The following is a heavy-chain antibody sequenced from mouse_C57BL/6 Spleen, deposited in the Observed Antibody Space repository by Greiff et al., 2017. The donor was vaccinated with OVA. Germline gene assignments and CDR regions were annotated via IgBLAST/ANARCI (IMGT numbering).Heavy chain of an antibody. CDR1: GYTFTDYY. CDR2: INPNNGGT. CDR3: ARALYCYGSSECAMDY. Sequence: VQLQQSGPELVKPGASVKISCKASGYTFTDYYMNWVKQSPGKSLEWIGDINPNNGGTSYNQKFKGKATLTVDKSSSTAYMELRSLTSEDSAVYYCARALYCYGSSECAMDYWGQGTSVTVSS. V-gene: IGHV1-26*01. D-gene: IGHD1-1*01. J-gene: IGHJ4*01.